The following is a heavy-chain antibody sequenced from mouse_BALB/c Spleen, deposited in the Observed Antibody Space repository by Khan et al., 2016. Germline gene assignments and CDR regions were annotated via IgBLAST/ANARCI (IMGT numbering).Heavy chain of an antibody. J-gene: IGHJ2*01. CDR2: ISYSGST. V-gene: IGHV3-2*02. CDR3: ARSEEIYYGSSYDY. CDR1: GYSITSDYA. D-gene: IGHD1-1*01. Sequence: EVQLQESGPGLVKPSQSLSLTCTVTGYSITSDYAWNWIRQFPGNKLEWMGYISYSGSTSYNPSLKSRISITRDTSKNQFFLQLNSVTTEDTATXYCARSEEIYYGSSYDYWGQGTTLTVSS.